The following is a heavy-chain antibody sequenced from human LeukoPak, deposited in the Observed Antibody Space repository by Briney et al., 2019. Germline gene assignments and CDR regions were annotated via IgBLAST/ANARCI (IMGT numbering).Heavy chain of an antibody. CDR1: AFTFSNYW. V-gene: IGHV3-74*01. Sequence: GGSLRLSCAASAFTFSNYWMHWVRHVPGKGLVWVARITSDGTSTTYAASVKGRFTISRDNAKNTLYLQMNSLRADDTGLYFCARAYSTSYSDWFDPWGQGTLVTVSS. CDR2: ITSDGTST. D-gene: IGHD2-15*01. CDR3: ARAYSTSYSDWFDP. J-gene: IGHJ5*02.